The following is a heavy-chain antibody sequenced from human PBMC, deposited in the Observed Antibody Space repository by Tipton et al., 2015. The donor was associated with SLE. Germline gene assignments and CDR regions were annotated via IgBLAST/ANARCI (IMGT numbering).Heavy chain of an antibody. D-gene: IGHD3-16*01. CDR2: INPSDGRK. V-gene: IGHV1-46*01. J-gene: IGHJ4*02. Sequence: VQLVQSGAEVRKPGASVKVSCMPSGYSFTSHYIHWVRQAPGQGLGWMGVINPSDGRKTYAQKFQVRVTMTRDTSTSTVYMELSSPTSEDTAVYYCVRELVGGHFDYWGQGTLVTVSS. CDR3: VRELVGGHFDY. CDR1: GYSFTSHY.